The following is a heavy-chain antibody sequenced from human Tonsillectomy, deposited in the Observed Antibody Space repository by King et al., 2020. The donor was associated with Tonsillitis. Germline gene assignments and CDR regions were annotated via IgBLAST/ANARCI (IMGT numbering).Heavy chain of an antibody. D-gene: IGHD4-11*01. CDR2: ISAYNGNT. J-gene: IGHJ4*02. V-gene: IGHV1-18*01. CDR3: ARDDYMTTVTTFDY. Sequence: QLVQSGAEVKKPGASVKVSCKASGYTSTRYGISWVRQAPGQGLEWMGWISAYNGNTNYAQKLQDRITMTTDTSTSTAYMELRSLRSDDTAVYYCARDDYMTTVTTFDYWGQGTLVTVSS. CDR1: GYTSTRYG.